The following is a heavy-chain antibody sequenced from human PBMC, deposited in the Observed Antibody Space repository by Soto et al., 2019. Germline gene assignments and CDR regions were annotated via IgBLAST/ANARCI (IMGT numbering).Heavy chain of an antibody. CDR2: FHYSLNT. D-gene: IGHD3-16*01. CDR1: GDSITSNY. CDR3: AKTKEGGFDP. J-gene: IGHJ5*02. Sequence: QVQLQESGPGLVRPSETLSLTCTVSGDSITSNYRSWIRQSPGQGLEWIGYFHYSLNTNYNPSLKSRVIITVDTSKNQFFLKLTSVTAADTAMYYCAKTKEGGFDPWGQGILVTVSS. V-gene: IGHV4-59*01.